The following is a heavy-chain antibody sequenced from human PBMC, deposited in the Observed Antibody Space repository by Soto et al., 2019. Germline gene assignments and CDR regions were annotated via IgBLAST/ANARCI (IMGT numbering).Heavy chain of an antibody. CDR3: AGQWAAGYGAFDP. V-gene: IGHV4-4*02. Sequence: QVKLQESGPGLEKPSGTLSLTCAVSGGSISNNRWWTWVRQAPGKGLEWIGEIHDRGSTTYNLSLKSRATVSIDRSKNQFSLEMRAVTTADTAVYYCAGQWAAGYGAFDPWGQGTLVTVSS. CDR2: IHDRGST. CDR1: GGSISNNRW. D-gene: IGHD3-9*01. J-gene: IGHJ5*02.